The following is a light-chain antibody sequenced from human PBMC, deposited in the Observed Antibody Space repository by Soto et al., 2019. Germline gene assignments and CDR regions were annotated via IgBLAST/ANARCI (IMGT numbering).Light chain of an antibody. V-gene: IGKV3-15*01. CDR3: QQYNDLVT. Sequence: IVMTQSPGTLSVSPGERVTLSCRASQSVSSHLAWYQQKPGQAPRLLMYAASNRANGVPPRFSGSGSGTEFTLTITSLQSEDFALYYCQQYNDLVTFGGGTKVEIK. CDR1: QSVSSH. CDR2: AAS. J-gene: IGKJ4*01.